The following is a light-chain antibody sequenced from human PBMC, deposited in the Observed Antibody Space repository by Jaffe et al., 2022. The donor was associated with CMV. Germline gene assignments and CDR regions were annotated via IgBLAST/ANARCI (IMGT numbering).Light chain of an antibody. CDR1: SSNIGNNY. CDR2: ENN. Sequence: QSVLTQPPSVSAAPGQKVTISCSGSSSNIGNNYVSWYQQLPGTAPKLLIYENNKRPSGIPDRISGSKSGTSATLAITGLQTGDEADYYCGTWDSSLSGGQGIFGGGTKLTVL. V-gene: IGLV1-51*02. CDR3: GTWDSSLSGGQGI. J-gene: IGLJ2*01.